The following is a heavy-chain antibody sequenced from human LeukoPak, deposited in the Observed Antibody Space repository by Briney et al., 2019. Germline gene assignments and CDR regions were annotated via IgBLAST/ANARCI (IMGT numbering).Heavy chain of an antibody. CDR2: INHSGST. Sequence: KPSETLSLTCAVYGGSFSGYYWSWIRQPPGKGLEWIGEINHSGSTNYNPSLKSRVTISVDTSKNQFSLKLSSVTAADTAVYYCASPGNGDPPDAFDIWGQGTMVTVSS. D-gene: IGHD4-17*01. J-gene: IGHJ3*02. CDR3: ASPGNGDPPDAFDI. V-gene: IGHV4-34*01. CDR1: GGSFSGYY.